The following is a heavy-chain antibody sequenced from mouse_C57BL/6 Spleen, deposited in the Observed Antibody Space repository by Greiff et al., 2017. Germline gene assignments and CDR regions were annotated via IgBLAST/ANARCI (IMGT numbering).Heavy chain of an antibody. CDR1: GYTFTSYW. J-gene: IGHJ3*01. CDR3: ARPGGVGLPSWFAY. V-gene: IGHV1-7*01. D-gene: IGHD2-2*01. CDR2: INPSSGYT. Sequence: QVHVKQSGAELAKPGASVKLSCKASGYTFTSYWMHWVKQRPGQGLEWIGYINPSSGYTKYNQKFKGKATLTADKSSSTAYMQLSSLTYEDSAVYYCARPGGVGLPSWFAYWGQGTLVTVSA.